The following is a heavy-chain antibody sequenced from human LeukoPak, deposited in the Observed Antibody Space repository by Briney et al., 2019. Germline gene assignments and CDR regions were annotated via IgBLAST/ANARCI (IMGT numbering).Heavy chain of an antibody. D-gene: IGHD3-3*01. Sequence: QPGGSLRLSCAASGFTFSSYEMNWVRQAPGKGLEWVPYISSSGSTIYYADSVKGRFTISRDNAKNLLYLQMNSLRAEDTAVYYCARDDDFWSGSGYYYYGMDVWGQGTTVTVSS. V-gene: IGHV3-48*03. CDR1: GFTFSSYE. CDR2: ISSSGSTI. J-gene: IGHJ6*02. CDR3: ARDDDFWSGSGYYYYGMDV.